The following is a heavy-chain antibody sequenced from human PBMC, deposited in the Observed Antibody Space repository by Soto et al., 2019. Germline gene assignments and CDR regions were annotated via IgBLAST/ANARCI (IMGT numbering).Heavy chain of an antibody. CDR3: ARRWTTGEIDY. CDR2: INAGNGNT. J-gene: IGHJ4*02. D-gene: IGHD4-17*01. CDR1: GYTFTSYA. V-gene: IGHV1-3*01. Sequence: GASVKVSCKASGYTFTSYAMHWVRQAPGQRLEWMGWINAGNGNTKYSQKFQGRVTITRDTSASTAYMELSSLRSDDTAVYYCARRWTTGEIDYWGQGTLVTVSS.